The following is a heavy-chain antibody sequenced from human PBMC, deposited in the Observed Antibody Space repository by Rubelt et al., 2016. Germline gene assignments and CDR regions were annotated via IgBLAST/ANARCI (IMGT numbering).Heavy chain of an antibody. CDR3: AKPARLDYGINAEYFQH. CDR1: GFTFSSYG. CDR2: IRYDGSNK. V-gene: IGHV3-30*02. Sequence: VQLVESGGGVVQPGGSLRLSCAASGFTFSSYGMHWVRQAPGKGLEWVAFIRYDGSNKYYADSVKGRFTISRDNSKNTLYLQMNSLGAEDTAVYYCAKPARLDYGINAEYFQHWGQGTLVTVSS. D-gene: IGHD4-17*01. J-gene: IGHJ1*01.